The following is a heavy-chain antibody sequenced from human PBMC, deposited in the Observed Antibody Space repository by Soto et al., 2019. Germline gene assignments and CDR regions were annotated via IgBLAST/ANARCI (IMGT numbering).Heavy chain of an antibody. V-gene: IGHV3-30-3*01. D-gene: IGHD3-9*01. Sequence: PGGSLRLSCAASGFTFSSYAMHWVRQAPGKGLEWVAVISYDGSNKYYADSVKGRFTISRDNSKNTLYLQMNSLRAEDTAVYYCARDYDILTGFFVGMDVWGQGTTVTSP. J-gene: IGHJ6*02. CDR3: ARDYDILTGFFVGMDV. CDR2: ISYDGSNK. CDR1: GFTFSSYA.